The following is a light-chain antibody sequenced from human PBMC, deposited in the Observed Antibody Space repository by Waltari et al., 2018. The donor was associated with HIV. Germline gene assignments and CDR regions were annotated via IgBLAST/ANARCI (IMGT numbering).Light chain of an antibody. CDR1: TTGVNSPNS. CDR2: GVS. J-gene: IGLJ2*01. Sequence: QSALTQPASVSGSPGQSITISCTGLTTGVNSPNSVSWFQHQPGKTPKLLIYGVSWRPTGTSVRFSGSKSGSTASLTISGLQSEDEADYYCGSNLIGRGFVFGGGTRLTVL. CDR3: GSNLIGRGFV. V-gene: IGLV2-14*03.